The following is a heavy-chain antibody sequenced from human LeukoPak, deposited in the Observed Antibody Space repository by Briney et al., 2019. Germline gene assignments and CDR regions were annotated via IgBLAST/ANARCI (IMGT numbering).Heavy chain of an antibody. CDR3: AKDMSPLWFGEKFDY. CDR1: GFTFSTYE. D-gene: IGHD3-10*01. V-gene: IGHV3-48*03. J-gene: IGHJ4*02. Sequence: GGSLRLSCAASGFTFSTYEMNWVRQAPGKGLEWVSYTSSSGSTIYYADSVKGRFTISRDNAKNSLYLQMNSLRAEDTALYYCAKDMSPLWFGEKFDYWGQGTLVTVSS. CDR2: TSSSGSTI.